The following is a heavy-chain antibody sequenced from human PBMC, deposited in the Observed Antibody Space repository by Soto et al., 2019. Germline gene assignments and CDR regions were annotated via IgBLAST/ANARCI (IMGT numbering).Heavy chain of an antibody. D-gene: IGHD3-9*01. Sequence: GGSLRLSCAASGFTFSSYGMHWVRQAPGKGLEWVAVIWYDGSNKYYADSVKGRFTISRDNSKNTLYLQMNSLRAEDTAVYYCARDGQGLLRYFDWLLAPLDYWGQGTLVTVSS. CDR2: IWYDGSNK. CDR3: ARDGQGLLRYFDWLLAPLDY. CDR1: GFTFSSYG. V-gene: IGHV3-33*01. J-gene: IGHJ4*02.